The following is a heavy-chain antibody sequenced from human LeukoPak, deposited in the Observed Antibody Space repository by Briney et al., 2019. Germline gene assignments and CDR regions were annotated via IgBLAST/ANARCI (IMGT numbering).Heavy chain of an antibody. D-gene: IGHD3-22*01. V-gene: IGHV3-23*01. J-gene: IGHJ4*02. CDR1: GFTFSSYA. CDR3: AKGRSAAMIEAAFDY. Sequence: GGSLRLSCAASGFTFSSYAMSWVRQAPGKGLEWVSVISGSGGRPYYEDSVKGRFTISRDNSKNTLYLQMNSLRAEDTAVYYCAKGRSAAMIEAAFDYWGQGTLVTVSS. CDR2: ISGSGGRP.